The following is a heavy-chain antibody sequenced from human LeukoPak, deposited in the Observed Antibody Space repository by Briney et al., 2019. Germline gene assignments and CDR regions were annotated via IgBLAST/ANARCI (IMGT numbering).Heavy chain of an antibody. Sequence: GGSLRLSCAASGFTFSSYAMSWVRQAPGKGLEWVSAISGSGGSTYYADSVKGRFTISRDNSKNTLYLQMNSLRAEDTAVYHFAKYLGSKVMVIRGGGDAFNYGGRGPWSPSPQ. V-gene: IGHV3-23*01. CDR2: ISGSGGST. CDR3: AKYLGSKVMVIRGGGDAFNY. J-gene: IGHJ4*02. CDR1: GFTFSSYA. D-gene: IGHD3-16*01.